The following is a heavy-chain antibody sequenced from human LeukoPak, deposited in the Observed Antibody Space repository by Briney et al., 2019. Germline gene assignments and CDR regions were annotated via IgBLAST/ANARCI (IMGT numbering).Heavy chain of an antibody. CDR1: GGSISSGDYY. J-gene: IGHJ3*02. CDR3: ASYYGSGGRAFDI. Sequence: SETLSLTCTVSGGSISSGDYYWSWIRQPAGKGLEWIGRIYTSGSTNYNPSLKSRVTMSVDTSKNQFSLKLSSVTAADTAVYYCASYYGSGGRAFDIWGQGTMVTVSS. CDR2: IYTSGST. V-gene: IGHV4-61*02. D-gene: IGHD3-10*01.